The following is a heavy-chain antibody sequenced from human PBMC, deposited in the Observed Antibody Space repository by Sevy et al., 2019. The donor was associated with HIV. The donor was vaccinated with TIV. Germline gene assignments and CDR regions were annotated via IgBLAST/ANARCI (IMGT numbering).Heavy chain of an antibody. D-gene: IGHD6-19*01. CDR3: ARENGGWELDY. CDR2: INGVGSST. J-gene: IGHJ4*02. V-gene: IGHV3-74*01. Sequence: GGSLRLSCAASGFTLSSNWMHWVRQAPGKGLVWVSRINGVGSSTNYADSVKGRFTISRVNAKNTLYLQMSSLRAEDTAVYYCARENGGWELDYWGQGTLVTVSS. CDR1: GFTLSSNW.